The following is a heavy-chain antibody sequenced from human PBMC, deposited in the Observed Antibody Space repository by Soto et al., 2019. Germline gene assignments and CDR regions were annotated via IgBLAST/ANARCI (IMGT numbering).Heavy chain of an antibody. CDR3: ARHGQLYNSGWYLNWFDP. V-gene: IGHV4-59*08. J-gene: IGHJ5*02. D-gene: IGHD6-19*01. Sequence: SETLSLTCTVSGGSISSYYWSWIRQPPGKGLEWIGSIYYSGSTYYNPSLKSRVTISVDTSKNQFSLKLSSVTAADTAVFYCARHGQLYNSGWYLNWFDPWGQGTLVTVSS. CDR1: GGSISSYY. CDR2: IYYSGST.